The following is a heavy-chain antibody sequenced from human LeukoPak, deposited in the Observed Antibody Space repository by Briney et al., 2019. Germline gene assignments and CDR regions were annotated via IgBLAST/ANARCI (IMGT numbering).Heavy chain of an antibody. CDR3: ARDGDYGGNQGDYYFDY. D-gene: IGHD4-23*01. CDR2: ISSSGSTI. J-gene: IGHJ4*02. Sequence: RPGGSLRLSCAASGFTFSSYWMSWVRQAPGKGLEWVSYISSSGSTIYYADSVKGRFTISRDNAKNSLYLQMNSLRAEDTAVYYCARDGDYGGNQGDYYFDYWGQGTLVTVSS. CDR1: GFTFSSYW. V-gene: IGHV3-48*04.